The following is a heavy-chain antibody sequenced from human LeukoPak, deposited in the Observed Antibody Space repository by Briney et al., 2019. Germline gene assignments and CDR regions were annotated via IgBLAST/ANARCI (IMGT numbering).Heavy chain of an antibody. V-gene: IGHV3-23*01. Sequence: TGGSLRLSCAASGFAFSSQAMGWVRQAPGKGLEWVSVIGDSGDPTYYADSVKGRFTISRDNSKNTLYLQMNSLRAEDTAVYYCARDLGYCSGGSCYPRGFDYWGQGTLVTVSS. J-gene: IGHJ4*02. CDR1: GFAFSSQA. CDR3: ARDLGYCSGGSCYPRGFDY. D-gene: IGHD2-15*01. CDR2: IGDSGDPT.